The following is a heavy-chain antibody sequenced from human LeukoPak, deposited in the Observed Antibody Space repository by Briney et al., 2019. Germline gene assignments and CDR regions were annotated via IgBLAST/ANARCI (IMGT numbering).Heavy chain of an antibody. CDR2: ISSSNSYI. Sequence: GGSLRLSCAASGFTFSTYDMYWVRQAPGKGLEWVSSISSSNSYIYYVDSVKGRFTISRDNAKNSLYLQMNSLRAEDTAVYYCARSLYCGGDCYPNDAFDIWGQGTMVTVSS. J-gene: IGHJ3*02. V-gene: IGHV3-21*01. CDR3: ARSLYCGGDCYPNDAFDI. D-gene: IGHD2-21*02. CDR1: GFTFSTYD.